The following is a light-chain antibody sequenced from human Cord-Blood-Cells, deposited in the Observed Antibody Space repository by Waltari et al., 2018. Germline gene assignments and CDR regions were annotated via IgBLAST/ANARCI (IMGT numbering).Light chain of an antibody. Sequence: DIQMTQSPSTLSASVGDRVTITCRASQSISSWLAWYQQKPGKTPKLMFYNASSLERGVPSRFSCSGSGTEFSLTISSLQPDDFATYYCQQYNSYPLTFGGGTKVEIK. CDR2: NAS. V-gene: IGKV1-5*03. CDR3: QQYNSYPLT. CDR1: QSISSW. J-gene: IGKJ4*01.